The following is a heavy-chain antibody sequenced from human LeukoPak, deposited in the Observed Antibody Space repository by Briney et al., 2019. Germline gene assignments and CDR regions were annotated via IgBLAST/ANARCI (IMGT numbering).Heavy chain of an antibody. Sequence: GGSLRLSCAASGFTFSSYGMHWVRQAPGKGLEWVAFIRYDGSNKYYADSVKGRFTISRDNSKNTLYLQMNSLRAEDTAVYYCARGLARFHYFDYWGQGTLVTVSS. V-gene: IGHV3-30*02. CDR3: ARGLARFHYFDY. CDR1: GFTFSSYG. CDR2: IRYDGSNK. J-gene: IGHJ4*02. D-gene: IGHD6-19*01.